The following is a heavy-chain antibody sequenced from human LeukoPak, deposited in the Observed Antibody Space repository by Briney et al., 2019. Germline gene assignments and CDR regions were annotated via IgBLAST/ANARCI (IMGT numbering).Heavy chain of an antibody. CDR2: ISYDGSNK. D-gene: IGHD6-19*01. CDR3: AKGYSSGWYAHYYYYGMDV. V-gene: IGHV3-30*18. CDR1: GFTFSSYG. J-gene: IGHJ6*02. Sequence: GGSLRLSCAASGFTFSSYGMHWVRQAPGKGLEWVAVISYDGSNKYYADSVKGRFTISRDNSKNTLYLQMNSLRAEDTAVYYCAKGYSSGWYAHYYYYGMDVWGQGTTVTVSS.